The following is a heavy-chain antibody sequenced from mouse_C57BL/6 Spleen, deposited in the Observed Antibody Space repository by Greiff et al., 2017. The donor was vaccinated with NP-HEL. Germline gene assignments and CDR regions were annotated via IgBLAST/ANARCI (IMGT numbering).Heavy chain of an antibody. CDR3: ARAFYYYGSSYDYYAMDY. CDR1: GYTFTSYW. V-gene: IGHV1-55*01. J-gene: IGHJ4*01. Sequence: VQLQQSGAELVKPGASVKMSCKASGYTFTSYWITWVKQRPGQGLEWIGDIYPGSGSTNYNEKFKSKATLTVDTSSSTAYMQLSSLTSEDSAVYYCARAFYYYGSSYDYYAMDYWGQGTSVTVSS. D-gene: IGHD1-1*01. CDR2: IYPGSGST.